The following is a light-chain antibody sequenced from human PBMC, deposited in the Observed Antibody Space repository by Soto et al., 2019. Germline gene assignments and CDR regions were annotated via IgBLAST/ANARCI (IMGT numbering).Light chain of an antibody. V-gene: IGLV1-40*01. J-gene: IGLJ1*01. CDR1: SSNIGAGYD. CDR3: QSYDSSLSSYV. CDR2: DDS. Sequence: QSALTQPPSVSGAPGQRVTISCTGSSSNIGAGYDVHWYQQLPGTAPKLLIYDDSNRPSGVPDRFSDSKSGTSASLAITGLQAEDEADYYCQSYDSSLSSYVFGTGTKSPS.